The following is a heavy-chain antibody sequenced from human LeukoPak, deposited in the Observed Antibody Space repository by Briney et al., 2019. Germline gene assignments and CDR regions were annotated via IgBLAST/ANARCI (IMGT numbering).Heavy chain of an antibody. J-gene: IGHJ4*02. Sequence: GGSLRLSCAASGAAFTKYGMKWVRQAAGAGLEYISGIGRSGDITHYADSVKGRFTISRDNVQNTLYLQMNSLRADDTALYYCATKGFYYWGPGTQVTVSS. V-gene: IGHV3-23*01. CDR2: IGRSGDIT. CDR1: GAAFTKYG. CDR3: ATKGFYY.